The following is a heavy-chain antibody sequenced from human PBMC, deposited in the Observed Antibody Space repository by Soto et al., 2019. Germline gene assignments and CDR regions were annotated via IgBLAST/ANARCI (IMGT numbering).Heavy chain of an antibody. D-gene: IGHD3-16*01. J-gene: IGHJ4*02. CDR3: AKDQGGSEFDY. CDR1: GFTFSSYA. V-gene: IGHV3-23*01. CDR2: ISGSGGST. Sequence: GGSLRLSCAASGFTFSSYAMSWVRQAPGKGLEWVSAISGSGGSTDYADSVKGRFTISRDNSKNTLYLQMNSLRADDTAVYYCAKDQGGSEFDYWGQGTLVTVSS.